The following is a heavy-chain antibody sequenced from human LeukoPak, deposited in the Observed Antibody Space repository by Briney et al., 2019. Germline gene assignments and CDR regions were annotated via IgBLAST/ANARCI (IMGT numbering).Heavy chain of an antibody. J-gene: IGHJ6*02. CDR2: IYYSGST. CDR3: ARVSTVTHPANYYYYGMDV. D-gene: IGHD4-17*01. Sequence: PSETLSLTCTVSGGSISSYYWSWIRQPPGKGLEWIGYIYYSGSTNYNPSLKSRVTISVDTSKNQFSLKLSSVTAADTAVYYCARVSTVTHPANYYYYGMDVWGQGTTVTVSS. CDR1: GGSISSYY. V-gene: IGHV4-59*01.